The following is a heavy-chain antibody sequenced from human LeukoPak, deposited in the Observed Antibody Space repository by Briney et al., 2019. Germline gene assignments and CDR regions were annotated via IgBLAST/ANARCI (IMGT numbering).Heavy chain of an antibody. CDR3: ASLPSSTWGEDVFDI. V-gene: IGHV1-46*01. J-gene: IGHJ3*02. Sequence: ASVKVSCKASGYTFASYYMHWVRQAPGQGLEWMGIIKPSGGSTSNAQKFQGRVTMTRDTSTSTVYMELSSLRSEDTAVYYCASLPSSTWGEDVFDIWGQGTMVTVSS. D-gene: IGHD6-13*01. CDR2: IKPSGGST. CDR1: GYTFASYY.